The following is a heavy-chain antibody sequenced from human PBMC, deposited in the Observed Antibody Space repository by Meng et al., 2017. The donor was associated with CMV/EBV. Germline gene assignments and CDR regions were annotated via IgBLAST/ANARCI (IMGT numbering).Heavy chain of an antibody. D-gene: IGHD6-13*01. CDR1: GFNFRGYG. CDR2: IRYDGRNI. J-gene: IGHJ4*02. Sequence: GESLKISCISSGFNFRGYGMHWVRQAPGKGLAWVAFIRYDGRNIYYTDSVKGRFTISRDNAKNSLYLQMNSLRAEDTAVYYCARDNSDVPAGTGVFDYWGQGTLVTVSS. CDR3: ARDNSDVPAGTGVFDY. V-gene: IGHV3-30*02.